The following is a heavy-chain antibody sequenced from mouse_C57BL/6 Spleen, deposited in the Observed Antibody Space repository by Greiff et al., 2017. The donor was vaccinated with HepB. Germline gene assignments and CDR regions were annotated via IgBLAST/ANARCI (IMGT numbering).Heavy chain of an antibody. J-gene: IGHJ4*01. V-gene: IGHV14-2*01. CDR2: IDPEDGET. D-gene: IGHD1-1*01. CDR1: GFNIKDYY. CDR3: ASPTTVVAKGYAMDY. Sequence: EVQLQQSGAELVKPGASVKLSCTASGFNIKDYYMHWVKQRTEQGLEWIGRIDPEDGETKYAPKFQGKATITADTSSNTAYLQLSSLTSEDTAVYYWASPTTVVAKGYAMDYWGQGTSVTVSS.